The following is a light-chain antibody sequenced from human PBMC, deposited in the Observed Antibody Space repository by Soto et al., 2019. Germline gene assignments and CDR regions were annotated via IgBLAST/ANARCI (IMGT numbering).Light chain of an antibody. Sequence: EIVMTQSPATLSVSPGERATLSCRASQSVSSNLAWYQQKPGQAPRLLIYGASSGTTGIPDRFSGSGSGTDFTLTISRLEPEDFAVYYCQQYGRSPWTFGRGTKVDIK. CDR1: QSVSSN. J-gene: IGKJ1*01. V-gene: IGKV3-20*01. CDR2: GAS. CDR3: QQYGRSPWT.